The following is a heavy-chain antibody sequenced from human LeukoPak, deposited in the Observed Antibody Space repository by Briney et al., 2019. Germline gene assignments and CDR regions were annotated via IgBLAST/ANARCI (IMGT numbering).Heavy chain of an antibody. CDR2: INPNSGGT. J-gene: IGHJ5*02. Sequence: PGGSLRLSCAASGFTFSSYGMHWVRQAPGQGLEWMGWINPNSGGTNYAQKFQGRVTMTRDTSISTAYMELSRLRSDDTAVYYCARDCDSNYGPDLNWFDPWGQGTLVTVSS. CDR1: GFTFSSYG. D-gene: IGHD4-11*01. CDR3: ARDCDSNYGPDLNWFDP. V-gene: IGHV1-2*02.